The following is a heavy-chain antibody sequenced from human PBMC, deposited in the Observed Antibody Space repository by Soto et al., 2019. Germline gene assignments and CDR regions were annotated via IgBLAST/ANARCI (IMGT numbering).Heavy chain of an antibody. CDR3: ARDLDTNGSDGGGFEC. CDR2: TYYRSKWYN. V-gene: IGHV6-1*01. J-gene: IGHJ4*02. CDR1: GDSVSSNSVS. Sequence: QALSLTCVISGDSVSSNSVSWSWIRQSPSRGLEWLGRTYYRSKWYNNYAVSVKSRITINPDTSKNQFSLQLNSVSPDDTAVYYCARDLDTNGSDGGGFECWGQGIRVTVS. D-gene: IGHD5-18*01.